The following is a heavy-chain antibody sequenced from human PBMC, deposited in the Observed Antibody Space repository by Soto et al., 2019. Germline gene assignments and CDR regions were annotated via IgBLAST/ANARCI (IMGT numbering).Heavy chain of an antibody. Sequence: QVQLQESGPGLVKPSQTLSLTCTVSGGSISSGGYYWSWIRQHPGKGLEWIGYLYYSGSTYYNPSLKSRVTISEDTSKNQFSLKLSSVTAADTAVYYCAGSDYYDTSGYYYRVDYWGQGTLVTVSS. D-gene: IGHD3-22*01. J-gene: IGHJ4*02. CDR1: GGSISSGGYY. V-gene: IGHV4-31*03. CDR3: AGSDYYDTSGYYYRVDY. CDR2: LYYSGST.